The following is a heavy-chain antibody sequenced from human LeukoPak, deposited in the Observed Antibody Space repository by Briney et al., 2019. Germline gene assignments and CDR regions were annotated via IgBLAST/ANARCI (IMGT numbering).Heavy chain of an antibody. D-gene: IGHD6-19*01. V-gene: IGHV4-59*08. CDR3: ARHLRAVAGGRYFDY. J-gene: IGHJ4*02. CDR1: GGSISGYY. CDR2: IYHNGGT. Sequence: SETLSLTCTVSGGSISGYYWSWIRQPPGKGLEWVGSIYHNGGTNYNPSLQSRLTISIDTSKNQFSLKLSSVTAADTAVYYCARHLRAVAGGRYFDYWSQGTQVTVSS.